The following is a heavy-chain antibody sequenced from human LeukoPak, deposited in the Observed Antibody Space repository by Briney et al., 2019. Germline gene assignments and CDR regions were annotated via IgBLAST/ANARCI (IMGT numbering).Heavy chain of an antibody. CDR3: AHLPSSGTGIVDY. V-gene: IGHV3-21*01. CDR2: ISRRSTYI. J-gene: IGHJ4*02. CDR1: GFTFSSYT. D-gene: IGHD3-10*01. Sequence: GGTLRLSCAASGFTFSSYTMNWVRQAPGKGLEWVSSISRRSTYIYYADSVKGRFTISRDNAKNSLYLQMNSLRAEDTAVYYCAHLPSSGTGIVDYWGQGTLVTVSS.